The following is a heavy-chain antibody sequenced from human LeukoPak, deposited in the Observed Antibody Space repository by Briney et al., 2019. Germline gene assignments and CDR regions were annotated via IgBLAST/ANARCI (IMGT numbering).Heavy chain of an antibody. CDR3: ARDSSIAAAGTLDY. CDR2: ISYDGSNK. J-gene: IGHJ4*02. Sequence: PGRSLRLSCAASGFTFSSYAMHWVRQAPGKGPEWVAVISYDGSNKYYADSVKGRFTISRDNSKNTLYLQMNSLRAEDTAVYYCARDSSIAAAGTLDYWGQGTLVTVSS. D-gene: IGHD6-13*01. CDR1: GFTFSSYA. V-gene: IGHV3-30*04.